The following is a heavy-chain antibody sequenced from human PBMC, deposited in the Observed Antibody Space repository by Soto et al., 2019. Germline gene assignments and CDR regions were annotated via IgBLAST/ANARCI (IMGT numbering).Heavy chain of an antibody. CDR3: ARADCGGQCPCDY. D-gene: IGHD2-21*01. CDR1: GFTFGTYG. V-gene: IGHV3-33*01. Sequence: GGSLRLSCGASGFTFGTYGMHWVRQAPGKGLEWVAGIWYDGSVKTYADSVKGRFSISRDNSQNTVYLQMNTLRAGDTAVYYCARADCGGQCPCDYWGQGTLVTVSS. J-gene: IGHJ4*02. CDR2: IWYDGSVK.